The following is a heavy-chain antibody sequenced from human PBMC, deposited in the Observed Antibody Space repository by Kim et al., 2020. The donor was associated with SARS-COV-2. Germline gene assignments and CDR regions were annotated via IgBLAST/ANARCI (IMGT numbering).Heavy chain of an antibody. V-gene: IGHV3-11*05. J-gene: IGHJ4*02. Sequence: DSVKGRFPISRDNAKNSLYLQMNSLRAEDTAVYYCARDYDILTGPHYFDYWGQGTLVTVSS. CDR3: ARDYDILTGPHYFDY. D-gene: IGHD3-9*01.